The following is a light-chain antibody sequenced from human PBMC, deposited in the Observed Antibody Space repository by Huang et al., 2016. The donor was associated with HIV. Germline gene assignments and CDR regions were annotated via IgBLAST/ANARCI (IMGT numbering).Light chain of an antibody. CDR3: QQYDKWPPGLT. CDR1: QNVRKN. Sequence: EIKMTQSPATLSVSPGGRVTLSCRASQNVRKNLAWYQQKTGQAPRLLIYDTSPMASCIPARFSCSGSGTEFTLTISGLQSEDFAIYYCQQYDKWPPGLTFGGGTKVEI. J-gene: IGKJ4*01. CDR2: DTS. V-gene: IGKV3D-15*01.